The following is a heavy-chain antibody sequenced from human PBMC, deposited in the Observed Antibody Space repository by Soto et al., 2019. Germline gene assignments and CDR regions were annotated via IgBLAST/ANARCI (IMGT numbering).Heavy chain of an antibody. Sequence: QLQESGPGLVKPWETLSLTCTVSGGSFTSTNYFWGWIRQPPGKGLEWIGYMYYNGNTFYSPSLKSRVTMSVDTSKRQFSLDLSSVTAADTAMYYCARLQIYDSRAAPTPIFHPWGLGAMVTVSS. CDR3: ARLQIYDSRAAPTPIFHP. CDR1: GGSFTSTNYF. V-gene: IGHV4-39*01. J-gene: IGHJ1*01. CDR2: MYYNGNT. D-gene: IGHD3-22*01.